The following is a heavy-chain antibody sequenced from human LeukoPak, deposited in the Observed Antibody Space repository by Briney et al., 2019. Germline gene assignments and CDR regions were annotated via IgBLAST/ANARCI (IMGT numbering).Heavy chain of an antibody. Sequence: GESLKISCKGFGYSFTSYWIGWVRQMPGKDLEWMGIIYPDDSDARYRPPFQGLVTISADKSINTVYLQWSRLQASDTAVYYCARLEYSRSRFHLDFWGQGTLVIVSS. CDR1: GYSFTSYW. CDR2: IYPDDSDA. J-gene: IGHJ4*02. V-gene: IGHV5-51*01. CDR3: ARLEYSRSRFHLDF. D-gene: IGHD6-6*01.